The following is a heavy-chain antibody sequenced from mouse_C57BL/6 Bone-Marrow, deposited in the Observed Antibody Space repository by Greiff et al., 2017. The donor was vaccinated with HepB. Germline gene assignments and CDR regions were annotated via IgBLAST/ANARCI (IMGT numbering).Heavy chain of an antibody. J-gene: IGHJ4*01. D-gene: IGHD2-5*01. CDR2: IYPRDGST. Sequence: QVQLQQSDAELVKPGASVKISCKVSGYTFTDHTIHWMKQRPEQGLEWIGYIYPRDGSTKYNEKFKGKATLTADKSSSTAYMQLNSLTSEDSAVYFCARKSYYSNYDSAMDYWGQGTSVTVSS. CDR1: GYTFTDHT. V-gene: IGHV1-78*01. CDR3: ARKSYYSNYDSAMDY.